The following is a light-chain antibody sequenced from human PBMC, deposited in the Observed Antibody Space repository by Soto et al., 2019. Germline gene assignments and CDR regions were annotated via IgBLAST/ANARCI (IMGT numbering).Light chain of an antibody. V-gene: IGKV3-20*01. CDR3: QQYGSSPGLT. J-gene: IGKJ4*01. CDR1: QSVSNSY. CDR2: GAS. Sequence: EIVLTQSPDTLSLSPGERATLSCRASQSVSNSYLAWYQQKPGQAPRLLIYGASSRATGTPDRFSGSGSGTDFTLTISRLEPEDFAVYYCQQYGSSPGLTFGRGTKVEIK.